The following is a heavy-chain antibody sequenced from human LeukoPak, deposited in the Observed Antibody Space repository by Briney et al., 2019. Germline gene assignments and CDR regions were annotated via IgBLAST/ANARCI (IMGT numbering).Heavy chain of an antibody. CDR2: IIPIFGTA. J-gene: IGHJ4*02. D-gene: IGHD2-2*01. CDR3: ARVSCSSTSCSYYFDY. CDR1: GYTFTGYF. Sequence: SVKVSCKASGYTFTGYFMHWVRQAPGQGLEWMGGIIPIFGTANYAQKFQGRVTITADESTSTAYMELSSLRSEDTAVYYCARVSCSSTSCSYYFDYWGQGTLVTVSS. V-gene: IGHV1-69*13.